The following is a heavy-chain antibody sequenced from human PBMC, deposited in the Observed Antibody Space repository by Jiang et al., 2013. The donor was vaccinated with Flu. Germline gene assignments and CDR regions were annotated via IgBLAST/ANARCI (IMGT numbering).Heavy chain of an antibody. D-gene: IGHD3-16*01. J-gene: IGHJ4*02. CDR1: GGSFSGYY. CDR2: INHSGST. CDR3: ARDGGGHFDY. V-gene: IGHV4-34*01. Sequence: LKPSETLSLTCAVYGGSFSGYYWSWIRQPPGKGLEWIGEINHSGSTNYNPSLKSRVTISVDTSKNQFSLKLSSVTAADTAVYYCARDGGGHFDYWGQGTLVTVSS.